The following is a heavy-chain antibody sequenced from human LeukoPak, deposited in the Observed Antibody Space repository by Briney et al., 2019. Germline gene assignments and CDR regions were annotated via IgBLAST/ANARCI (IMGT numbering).Heavy chain of an antibody. CDR1: GGSISSGGYS. V-gene: IGHV4-30-2*01. CDR3: ARVGYGDYGADY. CDR2: IYHSGST. D-gene: IGHD4-17*01. Sequence: SETLSLTCAVSGGSISSGGYSWSWIRQPPGKGLEWIGYIYHSGSTYYNPSLKSRVTTSVDRSKNQFSLKLSSVTAADTAVYYCARVGYGDYGADYWGQGTLVTVSS. J-gene: IGHJ4*02.